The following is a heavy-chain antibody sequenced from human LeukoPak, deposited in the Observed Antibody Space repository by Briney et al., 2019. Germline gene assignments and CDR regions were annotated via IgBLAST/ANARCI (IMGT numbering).Heavy chain of an antibody. CDR2: ISYDGSNK. Sequence: GRSLRLSCAASGFTFSSYAMHWVRQAPGKGLEWVAVISYDGSNKYYADSVKGRFTISRDNSKNTLYLQMNSLRAEDTAVYYCARYRISSGGSVSFDYWGQGTLVTVSS. V-gene: IGHV3-30-3*01. CDR3: ARYRISSGGSVSFDY. CDR1: GFTFSSYA. J-gene: IGHJ4*02. D-gene: IGHD6-19*01.